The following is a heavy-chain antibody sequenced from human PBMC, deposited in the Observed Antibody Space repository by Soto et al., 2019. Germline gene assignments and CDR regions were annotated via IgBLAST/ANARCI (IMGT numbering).Heavy chain of an antibody. J-gene: IGHJ2*01. D-gene: IGHD2-2*01. CDR3: ARQGLGVVVPAASDYWYFDL. CDR1: GYSFTSYW. Sequence: GESLKISCKGSGYSFTSYWIGWVRQMPGKGLEWMGIIYPGDSDTRYSPSFQGQVTISADKSISTAYLQWSSLKASDTAMYYCARQGLGVVVPAASDYWYFDLWGRGTLVTVSS. V-gene: IGHV5-51*01. CDR2: IYPGDSDT.